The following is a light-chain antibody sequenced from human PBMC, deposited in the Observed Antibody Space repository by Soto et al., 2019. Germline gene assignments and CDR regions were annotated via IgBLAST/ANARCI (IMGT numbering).Light chain of an antibody. CDR1: SSNIGSNT. CDR3: AAWDDSLNGFV. V-gene: IGLV1-44*01. J-gene: IGLJ1*01. Sequence: QSVLTQPPSASGTPGQRVTISCSGSSSNIGSNTVNWYQQLPGTAPKLLIYNNNQRPSGVPDRFSGSKSGTSASLAISGLRSEAEADYYCAAWDDSLNGFVFGTGTKLTVL. CDR2: NNN.